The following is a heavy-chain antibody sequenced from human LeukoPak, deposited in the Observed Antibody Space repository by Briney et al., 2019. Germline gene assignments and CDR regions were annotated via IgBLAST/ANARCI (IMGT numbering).Heavy chain of an antibody. CDR1: GYTFTSYY. Sequence: ASVKVSCKASGYTFTSYYMHWVRQAPGQGLEWMGIINPSGGSTSYAQKFQGRVTMTRDTSTSTAYMELRSLRSDDTAVYYCARVGHRDEDHFDYWGQGTLVTVSS. J-gene: IGHJ4*02. CDR3: ARVGHRDEDHFDY. CDR2: INPSGGST. V-gene: IGHV1-46*01. D-gene: IGHD5-24*01.